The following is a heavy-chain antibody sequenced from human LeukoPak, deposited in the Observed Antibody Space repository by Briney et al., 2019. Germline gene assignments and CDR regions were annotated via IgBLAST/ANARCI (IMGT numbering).Heavy chain of an antibody. J-gene: IGHJ5*02. Sequence: PGESLRLSCAASGFILNSYAMSWVRQAPGKGLAWVPLIYSDGVTQYADSVKGRFTISRDNSKNTLYLQMNSLRDEDTAVYFCARDRAEGKTWVEFDPWGQGTLVTVSS. V-gene: IGHV3-66*02. CDR1: GFILNSYA. CDR3: ARDRAEGKTWVEFDP. CDR2: IYSDGVT.